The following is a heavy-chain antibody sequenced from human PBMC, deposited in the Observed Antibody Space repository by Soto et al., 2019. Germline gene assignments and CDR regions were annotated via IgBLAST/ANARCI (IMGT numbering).Heavy chain of an antibody. V-gene: IGHV3-23*01. CDR1: GFTFSSYA. CDR2: ISDGGGST. CDR3: AKDYIGVVPDAFDI. J-gene: IGHJ3*02. Sequence: EVQLLESGGGLVQPGGSLRLSCAASGFTFSSYAMAWVRQPPGKGLEWVSGISDGGGSTYYADSVKGRFTISRDNSKNMVYLHMNSLRAEDTALYYCAKDYIGVVPDAFDIWGQGTMVTVSS. D-gene: IGHD3-3*01.